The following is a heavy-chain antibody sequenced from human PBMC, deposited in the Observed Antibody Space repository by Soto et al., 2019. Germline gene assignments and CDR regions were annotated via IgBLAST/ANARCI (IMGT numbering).Heavy chain of an antibody. CDR3: ARDEGSSGYYYFDY. D-gene: IGHD3-22*01. CDR2: IIPIFGTA. Sequence: QVQLVQSGAEVKKPGSSVKVSCKASGGTFSSYAISWVRQAPGQGLEWMGGIIPIFGTANYAQKFQGRVTITADESTSTAYMELSSLRSEDTAVYYCARDEGSSGYYYFDYWGQGTLVTVSS. V-gene: IGHV1-69*01. CDR1: GGTFSSYA. J-gene: IGHJ4*02.